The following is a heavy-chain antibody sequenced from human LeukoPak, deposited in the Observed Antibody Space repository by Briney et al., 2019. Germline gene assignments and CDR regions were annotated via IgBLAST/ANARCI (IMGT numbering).Heavy chain of an antibody. D-gene: IGHD3-3*01. CDR3: ARSVGSGPTYIWFDP. J-gene: IGHJ5*02. CDR1: GYTFTGYY. V-gene: IGHV1-2*02. Sequence: ASVKVSCKASGYTFTGYYMHWVRQAPGQGLELMGWINPNSGGTNYAQKFQGRVTMTRDTSISTAYMELSRLRSDDTAVYYCARSVGSGPTYIWFDPWGQGTLVTVSS. CDR2: INPNSGGT.